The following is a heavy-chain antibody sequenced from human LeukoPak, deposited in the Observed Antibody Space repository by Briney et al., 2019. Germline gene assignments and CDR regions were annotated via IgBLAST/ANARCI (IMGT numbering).Heavy chain of an antibody. CDR2: IGTSTSYI. CDR3: AELGITMIGGV. V-gene: IGHV3-21*01. Sequence: GGSLRLSCAASGFTFSTYIMNWVRQTPGKGLEWVSPIGTSTSYIYYADSVKGRFTISRDNAKNSLYLQMNSLRAEDTAVYYCAELGITMIGGVWGKGTTVTISS. CDR1: GFTFSTYI. D-gene: IGHD3-10*02. J-gene: IGHJ6*04.